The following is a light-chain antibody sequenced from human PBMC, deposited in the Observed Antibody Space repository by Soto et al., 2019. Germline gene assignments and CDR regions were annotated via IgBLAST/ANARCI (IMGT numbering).Light chain of an antibody. CDR3: QQSYSSPWT. J-gene: IGKJ1*01. CDR2: AAS. V-gene: IGKV1-39*01. Sequence: DIQMTHSPSSLSASVGDRVTITCRASQSIIKCLNWYQHKPGKAPLLLIFAASNLQSGVPSRFSGSGSGTDFTLTINSLQPEDFATYYCQQSYSSPWTFGQGTKVDIK. CDR1: QSIIKC.